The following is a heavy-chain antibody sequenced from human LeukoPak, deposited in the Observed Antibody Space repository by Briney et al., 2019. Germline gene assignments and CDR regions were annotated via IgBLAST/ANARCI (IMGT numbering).Heavy chain of an antibody. CDR3: ARSATMIARDDSDY. Sequence: GESLKISCQGSGYRFTSYWIGWVRQMPGKGLEWMGIIYPGDSDTRYSPSFQGLVTISADKSISTAYLQWSSLKASDTAMYYCARSATMIARDDSDYWGQGTLVTVSS. V-gene: IGHV5-51*01. J-gene: IGHJ4*02. CDR2: IYPGDSDT. CDR1: GYRFTSYW. D-gene: IGHD3-22*01.